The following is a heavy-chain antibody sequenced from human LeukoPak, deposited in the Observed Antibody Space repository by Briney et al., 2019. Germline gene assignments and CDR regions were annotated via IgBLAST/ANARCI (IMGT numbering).Heavy chain of an antibody. CDR2: IKEDGSEK. D-gene: IGHD1-26*01. CDR1: GFTFRRYW. Sequence: GGSLRLSCVASGFTFRRYWMTWVRQAPGKKPEWVANIKEDGSEKYYDDSVRGRFTISRDNAKNTLYLQMNSLRAEDTAVYYCARERLVGANDAFDIWGQGTMVTVSS. CDR3: ARERLVGANDAFDI. V-gene: IGHV3-7*01. J-gene: IGHJ3*02.